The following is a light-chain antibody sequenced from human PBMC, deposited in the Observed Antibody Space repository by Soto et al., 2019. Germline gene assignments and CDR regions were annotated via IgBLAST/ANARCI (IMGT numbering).Light chain of an antibody. Sequence: DIVMTQSPLPLPSPPGGPAPFSSSSVRSSLHIIENTYLDWFLQRPGQSPQLLIYLGSNRASGVPDRFSGSGSGTDFTLKISRVEAEDIGVYYCMQGLQTPYTFGQGTKLEIK. CDR2: LGS. V-gene: IGKV2-28*01. CDR3: MQGLQTPYT. J-gene: IGKJ2*01. CDR1: RSSLHIIENTY.